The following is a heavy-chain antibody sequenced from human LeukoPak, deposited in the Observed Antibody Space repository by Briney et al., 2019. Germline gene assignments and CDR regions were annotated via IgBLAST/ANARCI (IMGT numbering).Heavy chain of an antibody. D-gene: IGHD1-26*01. V-gene: IGHV3-11*04. CDR3: ARDKGELPFYFDY. J-gene: IGHJ4*02. Sequence: GGSLRLSCAASGFTFSDYYMSWIRQAPGKGLEWISYISSSGTTIYYADSVKGRFTISRDNAKNSLYLQMNSLGAEDTAVYYCARDKGELPFYFDYWGQGTLVTVSS. CDR1: GFTFSDYY. CDR2: ISSSGTTI.